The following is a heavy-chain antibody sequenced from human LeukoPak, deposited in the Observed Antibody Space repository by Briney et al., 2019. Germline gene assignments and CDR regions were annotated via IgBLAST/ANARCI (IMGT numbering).Heavy chain of an antibody. D-gene: IGHD2-2*01. CDR2: IYYSGST. CDR3: ARVSRDGYQLPWLCDY. Sequence: SQTLSLTCTVSGGSISSGDYYWSWIRQPPGKGLEWIGYIYYSGSTYYNPSLKSRVTISVDTSKNQFSLKLSSVTAADTAVYYCARVSRDGYQLPWLCDYWGQGTLVTVSS. CDR1: GGSISSGDYY. J-gene: IGHJ4*02. V-gene: IGHV4-30-4*08.